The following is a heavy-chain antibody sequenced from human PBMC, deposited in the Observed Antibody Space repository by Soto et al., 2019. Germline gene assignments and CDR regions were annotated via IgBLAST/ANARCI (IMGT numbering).Heavy chain of an antibody. CDR2: ISYDGSNK. CDR3: ARDSYSSSWD. D-gene: IGHD6-6*01. J-gene: IGHJ4*02. Sequence: GGSLRLSCAASGFTFSNAWMSWVRQAPGKGLEWVAVISYDGSNKYYADSVKGRFTISRDNSKNTLYLQMNSLRAEDTAVYYCARDSYSSSWDWGQGTLVTVSS. V-gene: IGHV3-30-3*01. CDR1: GFTFSNAW.